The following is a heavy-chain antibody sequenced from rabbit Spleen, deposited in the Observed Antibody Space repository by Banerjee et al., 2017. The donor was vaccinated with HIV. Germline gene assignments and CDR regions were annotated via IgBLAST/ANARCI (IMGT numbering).Heavy chain of an antibody. D-gene: IGHD8-1*01. CDR3: ARDTGSSFSSYGMDL. CDR2: IDSGSSGFP. J-gene: IGHJ6*01. Sequence: QSLEESRGDLVKPGASLTLTCTASGVSFSSSSYVCWVRQAPGKGLEWIACIDSGSSGFPYFATWAKGRFTCSKTSSTTVTLQMTSLTAADTATYFCARDTGSSFSSYGMDLWGPGTLVTVS. CDR1: GVSFSSSSY. V-gene: IGHV1S40*01.